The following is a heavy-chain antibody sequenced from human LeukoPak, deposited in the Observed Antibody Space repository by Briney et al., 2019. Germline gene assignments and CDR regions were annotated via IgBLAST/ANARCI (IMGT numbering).Heavy chain of an antibody. D-gene: IGHD6-19*01. CDR2: INPNGGGT. J-gene: IGHJ6*03. V-gene: IGHV1-2*02. CDR1: GYTFTDYY. CDR3: ARAKGIAVAGAYYYYMDV. Sequence: AASVKVSCKASGYTFTDYYIHWVRQAPGQGLEWMGWINPNGGGTNYAQKFQGRVTMTRDTSISTAYMELSRLRSDDTAVYYCARAKGIAVAGAYYYYMDVWGKGTTVTVSS.